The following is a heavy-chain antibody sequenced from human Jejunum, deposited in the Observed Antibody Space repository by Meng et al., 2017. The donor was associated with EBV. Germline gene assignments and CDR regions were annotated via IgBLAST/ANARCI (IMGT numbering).Heavy chain of an antibody. CDR1: XVSLSSSDYY. Sequence: QVQLQESGPGLVKPSXXXXXXCXVSXVSLSSSDYYWGWVRQPPGKGLEWIGSIYYSGSTYYNPSLKSRVTISVDTSKNQFSLKLSSVTAADTAVYYCARLNYYGSGSYYNHKGGYYFDCWGQGTLVTVSS. V-gene: IGHV4-39*01. D-gene: IGHD3-10*01. J-gene: IGHJ4*02. CDR3: ARLNYYGSGSYYNHKGGYYFDC. CDR2: IYYSGST.